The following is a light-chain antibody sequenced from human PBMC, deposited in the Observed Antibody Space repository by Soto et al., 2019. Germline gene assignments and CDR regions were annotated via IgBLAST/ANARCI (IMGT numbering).Light chain of an antibody. Sequence: QSALTQPASVSGSPGQSITISCTGTSSDVGGYNYVSWYQQHPGKAPKLMISEVSHRPSGVSNRFSGSKSGNTASLTISGLQAEDEADYYCSSYTTSGTYVLGAGTKVTVL. CDR2: EVS. CDR3: SSYTTSGTYV. J-gene: IGLJ1*01. CDR1: SSDVGGYNY. V-gene: IGLV2-14*01.